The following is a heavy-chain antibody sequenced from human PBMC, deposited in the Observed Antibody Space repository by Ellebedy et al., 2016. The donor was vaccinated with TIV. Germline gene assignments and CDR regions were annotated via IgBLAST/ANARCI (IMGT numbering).Heavy chain of an antibody. CDR3: ASWGYCSSTSCYRRADYYYGMDV. CDR1: GGTFSSYA. V-gene: IGHV1-69*13. J-gene: IGHJ6*02. Sequence: SVKVSXXASGGTFSSYAISWVRQAPGQGLEWMGGIIPIFGTANYAQKFQGRVTITADESTSTAYMELSSLRSEDTAVYYCASWGYCSSTSCYRRADYYYGMDVWGQGTTVTVSS. CDR2: IIPIFGTA. D-gene: IGHD2-2*01.